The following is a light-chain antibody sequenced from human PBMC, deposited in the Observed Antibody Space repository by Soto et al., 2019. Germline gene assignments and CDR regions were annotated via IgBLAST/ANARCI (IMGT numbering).Light chain of an antibody. CDR3: QQRSNWPIT. J-gene: IGKJ5*01. V-gene: IGKV3-11*01. CDR1: QSVSSY. Sequence: EIVLTQSRATLSLSPGGRATLSCRASQSVSSYLDWYQQKPGQAPRLLIYDASNRATGIPARFSGSGSGTDFTLTISSLEPEDFAVYYCQQRSNWPITFGQGTRLEIK. CDR2: DAS.